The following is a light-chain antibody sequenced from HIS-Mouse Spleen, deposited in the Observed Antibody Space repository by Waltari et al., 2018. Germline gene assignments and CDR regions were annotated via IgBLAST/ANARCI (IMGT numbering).Light chain of an antibody. CDR1: SSYVGGYNY. CDR2: DVS. Sequence: QSALTQPASVSGSPGQSITISCTGTSSYVGGYNYVSWYQQHPGKAPKLMIYDVSNRLSGVSNRFSGSKSGNTASLTISGLQAEDEADYYCSSYTSSSTRVFGGGTKLTVL. V-gene: IGLV2-14*03. CDR3: SSYTSSSTRV. J-gene: IGLJ3*02.